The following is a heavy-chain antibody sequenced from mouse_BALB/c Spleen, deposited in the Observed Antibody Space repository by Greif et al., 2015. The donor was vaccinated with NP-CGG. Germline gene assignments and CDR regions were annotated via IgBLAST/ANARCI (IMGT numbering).Heavy chain of an antibody. J-gene: IGHJ4*01. CDR2: ISSGGSYT. CDR3: ARQDYDYGYYAMDY. D-gene: IGHD2-4*01. V-gene: IGHV5-9-3*01. Sequence: EVQGVESGGGLVKPGGSLKLSCAASGFTFSSYAMSWVRQTPEKRLEWVATISSGGSYTYYPDSVKGRFTISRDNAKNTLCLRMSSLRSEDAAMYYCARQDYDYGYYAMDYWGQGTSVTVSS. CDR1: GFTFSSYA.